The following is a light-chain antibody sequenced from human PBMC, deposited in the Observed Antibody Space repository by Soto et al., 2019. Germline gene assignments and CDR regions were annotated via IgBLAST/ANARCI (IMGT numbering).Light chain of an antibody. V-gene: IGKV1-39*01. Sequence: DIQMTQSPSSLSASIGDRVTITCRASETMNKYLNWYQQKPGKPPKLLIYTASTLPSGVPSRFSGSRPGTNFTLTINSLQPEDFATYYCQESYKTPQTFGQGTKVEIK. CDR1: ETMNKY. J-gene: IGKJ1*01. CDR2: TAS. CDR3: QESYKTPQT.